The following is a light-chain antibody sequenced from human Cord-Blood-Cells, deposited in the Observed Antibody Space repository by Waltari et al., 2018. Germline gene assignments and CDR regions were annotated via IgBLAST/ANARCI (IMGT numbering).Light chain of an antibody. CDR1: QSVSSN. Sequence: EIVMTQSPATLSVSPGERATLSCRASQSVSSNLAWYQQKPGQAPRLLIYGASTRATGIPARFSGSGSGTEFTLTISSLQSEDFAVYYWQQYNNWPPLYTFGQGTELEIK. J-gene: IGKJ2*01. CDR2: GAS. V-gene: IGKV3-15*01. CDR3: QQYNNWPPLYT.